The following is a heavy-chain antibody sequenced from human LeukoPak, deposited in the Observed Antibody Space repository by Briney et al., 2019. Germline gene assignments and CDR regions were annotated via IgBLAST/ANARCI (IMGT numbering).Heavy chain of an antibody. D-gene: IGHD2-15*01. J-gene: IGHJ4*02. Sequence: SETLSLTCAVCGGSLSGYYWRWIRQPPGKGREGIGEINHSGSTNYNPYVKRRGTISVEKSKKQLSLKLRSVTAGNTAVYYCARGRFSRYCSGGSCYGPYYFDYWGQGTLVTVSS. V-gene: IGHV4-34*01. CDR3: ARGRFSRYCSGGSCYGPYYFDY. CDR1: GGSLSGYY. CDR2: INHSGST.